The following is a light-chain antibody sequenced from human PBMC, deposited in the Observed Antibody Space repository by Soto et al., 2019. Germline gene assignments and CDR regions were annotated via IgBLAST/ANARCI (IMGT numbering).Light chain of an antibody. Sequence: QSVLTQPPSVSGSPGQSVTISCTGTSSDVGRYNRVSWYQWPPGTAPKLLIYEVSNRPSRVPDRFSGSKSGNTASLTISGLQAEDEADYYCSLYTSSSSYVFGTGTKLTVL. V-gene: IGLV2-18*01. CDR3: SLYTSSSSYV. J-gene: IGLJ1*01. CDR2: EVS. CDR1: SSDVGRYNR.